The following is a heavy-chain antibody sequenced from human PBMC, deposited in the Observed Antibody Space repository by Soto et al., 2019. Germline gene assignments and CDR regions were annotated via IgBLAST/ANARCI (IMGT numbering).Heavy chain of an antibody. CDR1: GGSISSGNYY. V-gene: IGHV4-31*03. CDR2: IFYSGST. CDR3: ARGGSGDIVVVAAIDY. J-gene: IGHJ4*02. D-gene: IGHD2-15*01. Sequence: QVQLQESGPGLVKPSQTLSLTCTVSGGSISSGNYYWSWIRQHPGKALEWIGYIFYSGSTYYNPSPPSRVTISVDSYRSQFSLKLSSVSAADTAVYYCARGGSGDIVVVAAIDYWGQGTLVTVSS.